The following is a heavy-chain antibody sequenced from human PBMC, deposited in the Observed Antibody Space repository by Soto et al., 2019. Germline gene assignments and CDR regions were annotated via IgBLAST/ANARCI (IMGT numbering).Heavy chain of an antibody. CDR3: ARPKGSYSSGYYYFDY. V-gene: IGHV1-69*13. J-gene: IGHJ4*02. CDR1: GGTFGTYA. Sequence: SVKVSCKTSGGTFGTYAICWVRQATGQGLEWMGAIIPLFGTADYAQKFQGRVTITADESTSTAYMELSSLRSEDTAVYYCARPKGSYSSGYYYFDYWGQGTLVTVSS. D-gene: IGHD6-19*01. CDR2: IIPLFGTA.